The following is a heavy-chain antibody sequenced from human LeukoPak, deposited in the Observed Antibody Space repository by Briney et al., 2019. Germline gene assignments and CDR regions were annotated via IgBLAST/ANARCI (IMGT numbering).Heavy chain of an antibody. Sequence: PGGSLRLSCAASGFTFSSYAMSWVRQAPGKGLEWVSAISGSGGSTYYADSVKGRFTISRDNSKNTLYLQMNSLRAEDTAVYYCASRPAYYYGSGSYHWGQGTLVTVSS. CDR1: GFTFSSYA. CDR3: ASRPAYYYGSGSYH. D-gene: IGHD3-10*01. J-gene: IGHJ4*02. V-gene: IGHV3-23*01. CDR2: ISGSGGST.